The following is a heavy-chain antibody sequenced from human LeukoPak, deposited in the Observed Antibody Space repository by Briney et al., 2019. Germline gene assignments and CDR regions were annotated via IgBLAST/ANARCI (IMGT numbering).Heavy chain of an antibody. D-gene: IGHD1-1*01. CDR3: ARHQLERRVAWFDP. V-gene: IGHV5-51*01. CDR1: GYSFTTYW. J-gene: IGHJ5*02. Sequence: GESLKISCKGSGYSFTTYWIGWVRQMPGKGLEWMGIIYPGDSDTRYSPSFQGQVTISADKSISTAHLQWSSLKASDTATYHCARHQLERRVAWFDPWGQGTLVTVSS. CDR2: IYPGDSDT.